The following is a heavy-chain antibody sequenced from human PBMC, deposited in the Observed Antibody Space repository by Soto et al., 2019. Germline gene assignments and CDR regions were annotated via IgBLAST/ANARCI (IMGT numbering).Heavy chain of an antibody. CDR1: GYTFTNYW. J-gene: IGHJ4*02. Sequence: GESLKISCKASGYTFTNYWIAWVRQMPGKGLEWMGLIYPGDSDTTYSPSFQGQVTISADKSISTAYLQWSSLKASDTAIYYCARPGYCSRSGPYYFDYWGQGTLVTVSS. D-gene: IGHD2-2*01. V-gene: IGHV5-51*01. CDR2: IYPGDSDT. CDR3: ARPGYCSRSGPYYFDY.